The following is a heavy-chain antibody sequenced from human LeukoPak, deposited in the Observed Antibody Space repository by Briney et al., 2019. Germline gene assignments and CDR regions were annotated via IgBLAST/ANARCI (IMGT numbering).Heavy chain of an antibody. V-gene: IGHV1-18*01. Sequence: GASVKVSCKASGYTFTSYGISWVRQAPGQGLEWMGWISAYNGNTNYAQKLQGRVTMTTDTSTSTAYMELRSLRSDDTAVYYCARDVAAAATYYYYGMDAWGQGTTVTVSS. CDR1: GYTFTSYG. CDR3: ARDVAAAATYYYYGMDA. D-gene: IGHD6-13*01. J-gene: IGHJ6*02. CDR2: ISAYNGNT.